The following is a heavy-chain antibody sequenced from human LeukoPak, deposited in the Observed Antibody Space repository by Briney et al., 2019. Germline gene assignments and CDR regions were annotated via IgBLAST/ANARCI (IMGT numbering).Heavy chain of an antibody. CDR2: INHSGST. CDR3: ARGGYRDAFDI. J-gene: IGHJ3*02. Sequence: PSETLSLTCAVYGGSFSGYYWSWIRQPPGKGLEWIGEINHSGSTNYNPSLKSRVTISVDTSKNQFSLKLSSVTAADTAVYYCARGGYRDAFDIWGQGSMVTVSS. D-gene: IGHD5-18*01. V-gene: IGHV4-34*01. CDR1: GGSFSGYY.